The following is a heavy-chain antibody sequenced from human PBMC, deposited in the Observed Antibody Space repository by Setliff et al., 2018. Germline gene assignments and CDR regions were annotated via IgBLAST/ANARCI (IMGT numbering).Heavy chain of an antibody. CDR1: GYTLTKYY. D-gene: IGHD6-19*01. CDR3: ARSPPNRGSGSGWYGDF. J-gene: IGHJ4*02. CDR2: INPSGGLA. Sequence: VASVKVSCKASGYTLTKYYMHWVRQAPGQGLGWMGIINPSGGLARYAQKFQGRVTMTRDTSTSTVYMEVSSLRSEDTAVYYCARSPPNRGSGSGWYGDFWGQGTLVTVSS. V-gene: IGHV1-46*01.